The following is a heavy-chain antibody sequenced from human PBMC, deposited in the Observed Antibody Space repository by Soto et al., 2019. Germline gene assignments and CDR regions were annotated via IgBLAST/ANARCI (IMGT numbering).Heavy chain of an antibody. CDR1: EFIFNEYC. CDR3: ARWGCSGSNCNLNQRSFDL. CDR2: IWYDGSNK. D-gene: IGHD2-15*01. Sequence: GVSLRLSFAAPEFIFNEYCTHWVRQAPGKGLEWVAVIWYDGSNKYYADSVKGRFTFSRDNSKNTMSLQMNSLRVEDTAVYYCARWGCSGSNCNLNQRSFDLWGQGALVTVSS. V-gene: IGHV3-33*03. J-gene: IGHJ5*02.